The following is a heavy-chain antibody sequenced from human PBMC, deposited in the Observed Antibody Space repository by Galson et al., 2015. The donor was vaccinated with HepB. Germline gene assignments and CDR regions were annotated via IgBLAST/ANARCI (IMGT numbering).Heavy chain of an antibody. CDR3: ARDPPDADSSSWYGPYYYYYGMDV. D-gene: IGHD6-13*01. Sequence: SVKVSCKASGYTFTGYYMHWVRQAPGQGLEWMGWINPNSGGTNYAQKFQGRVTMTRDTSISTAYMELSRLRSDDTAVYYCARDPPDADSSSWYGPYYYYYGMDVWGQGTTVTVSS. CDR1: GYTFTGYY. V-gene: IGHV1-2*02. CDR2: INPNSGGT. J-gene: IGHJ6*02.